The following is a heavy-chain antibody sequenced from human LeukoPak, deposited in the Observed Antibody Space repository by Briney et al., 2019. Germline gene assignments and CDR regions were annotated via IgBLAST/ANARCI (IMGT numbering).Heavy chain of an antibody. Sequence: GGSLRLSCAASGFTFDDYGMSWVRQAPGKGLEWVSGINWNGRSTAYADSVKGRFTISRDNSKNTLYLQMNSLRAEDTAVYYCAKGGSYYDSRLDYWGQGTLVTVSS. CDR1: GFTFDDYG. CDR2: INWNGRST. J-gene: IGHJ4*02. V-gene: IGHV3-20*04. CDR3: AKGGSYYDSRLDY. D-gene: IGHD3-22*01.